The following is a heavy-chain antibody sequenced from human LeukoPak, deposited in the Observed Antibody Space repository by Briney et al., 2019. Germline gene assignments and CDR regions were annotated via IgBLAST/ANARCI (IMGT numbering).Heavy chain of an antibody. CDR1: GFTFSSYA. CDR3: ARKSHYDFWSGYYWANGMDV. CDR2: ISYDGSNK. J-gene: IGHJ6*02. D-gene: IGHD3-3*01. Sequence: QPGRSLRLSCAASGFTFSSYAMHWVRQAPGKGLEWVAVISYDGSNKYYADSVKGRFTISRDNAKNTLYLQMNSLRAEDTAVYYCARKSHYDFWSGYYWANGMDVWGQGTTVTVSS. V-gene: IGHV3-30-3*01.